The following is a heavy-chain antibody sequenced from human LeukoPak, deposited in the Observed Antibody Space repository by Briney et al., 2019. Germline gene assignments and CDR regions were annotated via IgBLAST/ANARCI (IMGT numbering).Heavy chain of an antibody. D-gene: IGHD5-24*01. CDR1: GYTFTNYG. CDR3: ARGSGRDGYSYAFDI. CDR2: ISGYDGNT. J-gene: IGHJ3*02. Sequence: ASVKVSCKASGYTFTNYGVNWVRQAPGHRLEYMGWISGYDGNTNYAQKVQGRVTMTADISTSTAYMELRSLRSDDTAVYYCARGSGRDGYSYAFDIWGQGTMVTVSS. V-gene: IGHV1-18*01.